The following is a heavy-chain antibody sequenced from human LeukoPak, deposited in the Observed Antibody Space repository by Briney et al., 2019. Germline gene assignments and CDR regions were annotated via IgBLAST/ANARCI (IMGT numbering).Heavy chain of an antibody. CDR2: IIPIFGTA. J-gene: IGHJ4*02. D-gene: IGHD3-22*01. CDR1: GGTFSSYV. Sequence: ASVKVSCKASGGTFSSYVISWVRQAPGQGLEWMGGIIPIFGTANYAQKFQGRVTITADESTSTAYMELSSLRSEDTAVYYCARQEYYYDSSGYFYYFDYWGQGTLVTVSS. CDR3: ARQEYYYDSSGYFYYFDY. V-gene: IGHV1-69*13.